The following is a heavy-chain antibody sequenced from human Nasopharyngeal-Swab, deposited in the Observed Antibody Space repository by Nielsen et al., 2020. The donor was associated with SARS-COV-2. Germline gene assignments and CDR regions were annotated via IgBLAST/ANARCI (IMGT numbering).Heavy chain of an antibody. CDR1: GGSISSYY. J-gene: IGHJ4*02. V-gene: IGHV4-59*01. D-gene: IGHD3-10*01. CDR2: IYYSGST. CDR3: ARGGGYPPPRYFDY. Sequence: SETLSLTCTVSGGSISSYYWSWIRQPPGKGLEWIGYIYYSGSTNYNPSLKSRVTISVDTSKNQFSLKLSSVTAADTAVYYCARGGGYPPPRYFDYWGQGNLVTVSS.